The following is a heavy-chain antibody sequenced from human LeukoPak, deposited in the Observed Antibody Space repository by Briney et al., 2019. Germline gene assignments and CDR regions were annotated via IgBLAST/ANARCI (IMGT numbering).Heavy chain of an antibody. CDR2: INPSGGST. V-gene: IGHV1-46*01. J-gene: IGHJ3*02. CDR3: ARVAVIKGNYYDSEDAFDI. CDR1: GYTFTSYY. D-gene: IGHD3-22*01. Sequence: ASVKVSCKASGYTFTSYYMHWVRQAPGQGLEWMGIINPSGGSTSYAQKFQGRVTMTRDTSTSTVYMELSSLRSEDTAVYYCARVAVIKGNYYDSEDAFDIWGQGTMATVSS.